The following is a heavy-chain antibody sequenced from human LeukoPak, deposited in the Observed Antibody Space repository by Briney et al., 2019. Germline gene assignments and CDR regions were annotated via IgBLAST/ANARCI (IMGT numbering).Heavy chain of an antibody. Sequence: ASVKVSCKASGYTFTSYDINWVRQATGQGLEWMGWMNPNSGNTGYAQKFQGRVTMTRNTSISTAYMELSSLRSDDTAVYYCARDKAAGTPNWFDPWGQGTLVTVSS. J-gene: IGHJ5*02. CDR1: GYTFTSYD. CDR3: ARDKAAGTPNWFDP. CDR2: MNPNSGNT. V-gene: IGHV1-8*01. D-gene: IGHD6-13*01.